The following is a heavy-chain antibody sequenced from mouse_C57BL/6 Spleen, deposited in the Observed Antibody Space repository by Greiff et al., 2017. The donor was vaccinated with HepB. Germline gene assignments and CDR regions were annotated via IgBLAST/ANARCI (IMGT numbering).Heavy chain of an antibody. CDR3: ARDGSRTWFAY. Sequence: QVQLKESGAELVRPGASVKLSCKASGYTFTDYYINWVKQRPGQGLEWIARIYPGSGNTYYNEKFKGKATLTAEKSSSTAYMQLSSLTSEDSAVYFCARDGSRTWFAYWGQGTLVTVSA. CDR1: GYTFTDYY. V-gene: IGHV1-76*01. D-gene: IGHD1-1*01. J-gene: IGHJ3*01. CDR2: IYPGSGNT.